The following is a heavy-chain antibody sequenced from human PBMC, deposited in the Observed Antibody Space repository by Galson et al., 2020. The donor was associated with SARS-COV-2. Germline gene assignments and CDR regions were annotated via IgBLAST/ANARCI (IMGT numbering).Heavy chain of an antibody. CDR1: GFTFSSYG. V-gene: IGHV3-30*18. CDR2: ISYDGSNK. J-gene: IGHJ6*02. D-gene: IGHD6-13*01. CDR3: AKDQYSSSWGGYYYGMDV. Sequence: TGGSLRLSCAASGFTFSSYGMHWVRQAPGKGLAWVAFISYDGSNKYYADSVKGRFTISRDNSKNTLYLQMNSLRAEDTAVYYCAKDQYSSSWGGYYYGMDVWGQGTTVTVSS.